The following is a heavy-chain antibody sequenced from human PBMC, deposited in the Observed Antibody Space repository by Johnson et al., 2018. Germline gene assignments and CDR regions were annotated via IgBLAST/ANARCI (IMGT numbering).Heavy chain of an antibody. D-gene: IGHD3-3*01. J-gene: IGHJ3*02. Sequence: QVQLVESGAEVEKPGASVKVSCKASGYTFTNYAINWVRQASGQGLEWVGWMNPNSGGTGFAQKFPGRVTLTRNTSITTAYLELGSLRSEDTAVYYCARGGYYDFWSGSGAFDIWGQGTEVTVSS. CDR2: MNPNSGGT. V-gene: IGHV1-8*01. CDR3: ARGGYYDFWSGSGAFDI. CDR1: GYTFTNYA.